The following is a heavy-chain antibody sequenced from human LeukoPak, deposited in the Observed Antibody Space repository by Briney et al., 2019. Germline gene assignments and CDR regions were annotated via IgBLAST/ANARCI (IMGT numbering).Heavy chain of an antibody. Sequence: KPSETLSLTCAVYGGSFSGYYWSWIRQPPGKGLEWIGEINHSGSTNYNPSLKSRVTISVDTSKNQLSLKLSSVTAADTAVYYCARGRFYYGSGSNFDYWGQGTLVTVSS. CDR1: GGSFSGYY. V-gene: IGHV4-34*01. CDR3: ARGRFYYGSGSNFDY. D-gene: IGHD3-10*01. J-gene: IGHJ4*02. CDR2: INHSGST.